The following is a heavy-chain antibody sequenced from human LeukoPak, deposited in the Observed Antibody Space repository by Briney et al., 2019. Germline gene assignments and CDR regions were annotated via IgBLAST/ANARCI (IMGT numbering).Heavy chain of an antibody. CDR1: GYTFTSYY. Sequence: ASVKVSCKASGYTFTSYYMHWVRQAPGQGLEWMGIINPSGGSTSYAQKFQGRVTMTRDTSTSTVYMELSSLRSEDTAVYYCATNSGSSTSCYASACDKYYYYYYGMDVWGQGTTVTVSS. CDR2: INPSGGST. CDR3: ATNSGSSTSCYASACDKYYYYYYGMDV. J-gene: IGHJ6*02. V-gene: IGHV1-46*01. D-gene: IGHD2-2*01.